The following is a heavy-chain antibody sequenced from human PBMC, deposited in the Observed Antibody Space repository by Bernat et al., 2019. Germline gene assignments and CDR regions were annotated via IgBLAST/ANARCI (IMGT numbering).Heavy chain of an antibody. CDR1: GFSFETYW. V-gene: IGHV3-7*01. CDR3: ARGRHENTGYNCFVF. CDR2: IKQDGSEK. Sequence: EVQLVESGGGLVQPGTSLRLSCAASGFSFETYWMTWVRQAPGKGLEWVANIKQDGSEKNYVDSVKGRFTISRDNSENSLYLQMNSLRDEDTAVYYCARGRHENTGYNCFVFWGQGTLVTVSA. J-gene: IGHJ5*01. D-gene: IGHD5-12*01.